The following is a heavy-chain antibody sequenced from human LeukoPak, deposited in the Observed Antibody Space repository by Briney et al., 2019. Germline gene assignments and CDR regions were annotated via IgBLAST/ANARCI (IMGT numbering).Heavy chain of an antibody. D-gene: IGHD1-7*01. Sequence: PGGSLRLSCATSGFTFSTYGMRWVRQAPGKGLEWVAFIRYDGSNKYYADSVKGRFTISRDNSKNTLYLQMNSLRAEDTAIYYCVLTWNCDSWGQGTLATVSP. J-gene: IGHJ5*01. V-gene: IGHV3-30*02. CDR3: VLTWNCDS. CDR2: IRYDGSNK. CDR1: GFTFSTYG.